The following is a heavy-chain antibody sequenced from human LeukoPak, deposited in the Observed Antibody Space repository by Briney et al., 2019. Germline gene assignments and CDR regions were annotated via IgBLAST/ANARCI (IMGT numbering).Heavy chain of an antibody. CDR1: GFALSSHW. CDR3: ARGGYNYFDY. V-gene: IGHV3-7*03. D-gene: IGHD5-12*01. Sequence: GGSLRLSCAASGFALSSHWMTWVRQVPGRGPEWVANVNRDGSETYYLDSVKGRFTISRDNAKNSLYLQMNSLRAEDTAVYYCARGGYNYFDYWGQGTLVTVSS. J-gene: IGHJ4*02. CDR2: VNRDGSET.